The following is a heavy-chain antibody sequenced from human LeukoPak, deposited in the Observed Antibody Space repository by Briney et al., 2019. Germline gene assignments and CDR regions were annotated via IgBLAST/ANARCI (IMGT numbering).Heavy chain of an antibody. J-gene: IGHJ5*02. V-gene: IGHV2-5*02. CDR2: IYWDDDK. CDR3: AHRRDYDILTGYPYNWFDP. Sequence: SGPTRVKPTQTLTLTCTFSGFSLSTSGVGVGWIRQPPGKALEWLALIYWDDDKRYSPSLKSRLTITKDTSKNQVVLTMTNMDPVDTATYYCAHRRDYDILTGYPYNWFDPWGQGTLVTVSS. D-gene: IGHD3-9*01. CDR1: GFSLSTSGVG.